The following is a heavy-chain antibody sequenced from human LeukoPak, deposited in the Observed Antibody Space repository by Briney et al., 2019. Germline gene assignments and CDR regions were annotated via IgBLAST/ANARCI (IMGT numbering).Heavy chain of an antibody. D-gene: IGHD5-18*01. Sequence: ASVKVSCKASGGIFSSYAISWVRQAPGQGLEWMGGIIPIFGTANYAQKFQGRVTITADKSTSTAYMELSSLRSEDTAVYYCARAGWIQLWSQPHYFDYWGQGTLVTVSS. CDR1: GGIFSSYA. CDR2: IIPIFGTA. V-gene: IGHV1-69*06. J-gene: IGHJ4*02. CDR3: ARAGWIQLWSQPHYFDY.